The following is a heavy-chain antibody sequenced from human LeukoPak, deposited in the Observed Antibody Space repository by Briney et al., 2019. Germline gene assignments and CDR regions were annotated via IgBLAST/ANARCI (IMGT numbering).Heavy chain of an antibody. CDR3: ARRGRSSNYFDY. D-gene: IGHD6-6*01. CDR1: GYIFTSYC. J-gene: IGHJ4*02. Sequence: GEALKIFCKASGYIFTSYCIGWGRQMAGEGLEWMGIIYPGDSDTRYGPSFQGQVTISADKSISTAYLQWSSLKASDAAMYYCARRGRSSNYFDYWGQGTLVTVSS. V-gene: IGHV5-51*01. CDR2: IYPGDSDT.